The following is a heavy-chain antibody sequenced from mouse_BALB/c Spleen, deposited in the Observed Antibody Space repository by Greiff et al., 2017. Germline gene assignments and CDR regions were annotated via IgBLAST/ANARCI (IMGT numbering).Heavy chain of an antibody. V-gene: IGHV5-4*02. Sequence: EVQGVESGGGLVKPGGSLKLSCAASGFTFSDYYMYWVRQTPEKRLEWVATISDGGSYTYYPDSVKGRFTISRDNAKNNLYLQMSSLKSEDTAMYYCARELGGYAMDYWGQGTSVTVSS. D-gene: IGHD1-1*02. CDR1: GFTFSDYY. J-gene: IGHJ4*01. CDR3: ARELGGYAMDY. CDR2: ISDGGSYT.